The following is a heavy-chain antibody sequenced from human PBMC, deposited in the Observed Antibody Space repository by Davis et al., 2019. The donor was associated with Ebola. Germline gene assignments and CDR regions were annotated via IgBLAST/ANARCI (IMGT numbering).Heavy chain of an antibody. Sequence: PGGSLRLSCAASGFTFSSYGMHWVRQAPGKGLEWVAVISYDGSNKYYADSVKGRFTISRDNSKNTLYLQMNSLRAEDTAIYYCAKVLQATNILATTYYYYALDVWGQGTTVTVSA. CDR3: AKVLQATNILATTYYYYALDV. J-gene: IGHJ6*01. V-gene: IGHV3-30*18. CDR2: ISYDGSNK. D-gene: IGHD5-12*01. CDR1: GFTFSSYG.